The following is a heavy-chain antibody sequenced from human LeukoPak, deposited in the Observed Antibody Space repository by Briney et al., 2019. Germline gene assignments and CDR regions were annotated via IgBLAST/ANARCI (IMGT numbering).Heavy chain of an antibody. D-gene: IGHD3-16*01. CDR3: ARDGDTGMLINPFDY. CDR2: IRYDGNIK. Sequence: PGRSLRLSCAASGFTFSSYGMHWVRQAPGKGLEWVARIRYDGNIKHYADSVRGRFSISRDNSKNTVFLQMNSLRAEDTAVYYCARDGDTGMLINPFDYWGQGTLVTVSS. V-gene: IGHV3-33*08. J-gene: IGHJ4*02. CDR1: GFTFSSYG.